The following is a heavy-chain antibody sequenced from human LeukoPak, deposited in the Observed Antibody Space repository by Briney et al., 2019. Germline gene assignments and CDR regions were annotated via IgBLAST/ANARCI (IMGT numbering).Heavy chain of an antibody. D-gene: IGHD6-19*01. CDR1: GFTFSDYY. V-gene: IGHV3-11*01. J-gene: IGHJ4*02. CDR3: ATLLNSSGWYRRSVYFDY. CDR2: ISSGGSTI. Sequence: GGSLRLSCAASGFTFSDYYMSRIRQAPGKGLEWVSYISSGGSTIYYADSVKGRFTISRDNAKNSLYLQMNSLRAEDTAVYYCATLLNSSGWYRRSVYFDYWGQGTLVTVSS.